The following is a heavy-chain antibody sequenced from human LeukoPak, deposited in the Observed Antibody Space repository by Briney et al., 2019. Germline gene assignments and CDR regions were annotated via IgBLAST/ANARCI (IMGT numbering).Heavy chain of an antibody. CDR3: ARGPTYYDILTGYEFDP. D-gene: IGHD3-9*01. J-gene: IGHJ5*02. V-gene: IGHV1-18*01. CDR1: GYTFTSYG. Sequence: GGPVKVSCKASGYTFTSYGISWVRQAPGQGLEWMGWISAYNGNTNYAQKLQGRVTMTTDTSTSTAYMELRSLRSDDTAVYYCARGPTYYDILTGYEFDPWGQGTLVTVSS. CDR2: ISAYNGNT.